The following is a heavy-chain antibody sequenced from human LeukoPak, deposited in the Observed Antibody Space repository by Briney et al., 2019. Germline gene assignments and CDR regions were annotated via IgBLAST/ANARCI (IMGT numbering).Heavy chain of an antibody. J-gene: IGHJ6*03. V-gene: IGHV3-23*01. Sequence: GGSLRLSCAASGFTFSSYAMSWVRQAPGKGLEWVSSISASGGSTNYADSVKGQFTISRDNSKNTVYLQMNSLRAEDTAVYYCAKVMKGSERLTMVRGVIIKTAGLYYMDVWGKGTTVTVSS. CDR3: AKVMKGSERLTMVRGVIIKTAGLYYMDV. CDR2: ISASGGST. CDR1: GFTFSSYA. D-gene: IGHD3-10*01.